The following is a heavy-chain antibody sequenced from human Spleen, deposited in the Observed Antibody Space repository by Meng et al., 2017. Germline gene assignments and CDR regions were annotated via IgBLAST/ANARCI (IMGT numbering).Heavy chain of an antibody. CDR1: GGSIRSSISY. Sequence: SETLSLTCAVSGGSIRSSISYWAWIRQPPGKGLEWIGNIYYRGTTYYNPSLKSRVIVSVDTSKNQFSLQLTAVTAADTAVYYCARDLREWELLGGYYYYGMDVWGQGTTVTVSS. V-gene: IGHV4-39*07. CDR2: IYYRGTT. D-gene: IGHD1-26*01. J-gene: IGHJ6*02. CDR3: ARDLREWELLGGYYYYGMDV.